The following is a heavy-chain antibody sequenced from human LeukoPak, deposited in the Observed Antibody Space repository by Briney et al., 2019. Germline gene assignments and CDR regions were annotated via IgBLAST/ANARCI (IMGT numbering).Heavy chain of an antibody. J-gene: IGHJ3*02. CDR3: ARAKDCSGGSCYSGRAGAFDI. D-gene: IGHD2-15*01. CDR2: IYSGGST. V-gene: IGHV3-53*01. Sequence: GGSLRLSCAASGFTVSSNYMSWVRQAPGKGLEWVSVIYSGGSTYYADSVKGRFTISRDNSKNTLYLQMNSLRAEDTAVYYCARAKDCSGGSCYSGRAGAFDIWGQGTMVTVSS. CDR1: GFTVSSNY.